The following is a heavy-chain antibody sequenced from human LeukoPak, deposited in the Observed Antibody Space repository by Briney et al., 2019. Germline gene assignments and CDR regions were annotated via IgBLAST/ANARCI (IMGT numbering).Heavy chain of an antibody. D-gene: IGHD2-2*01. Sequence: QTGGSLRLSCAASGSTFSSYWMSWVRQAPGKGLEWVANIKQDGNEINYVDSVKGRFTISRDNAKNSLYLQMNSLRAEDTAVYYCATEVGSPAIRSAFNIWGQGTMVTVSS. J-gene: IGHJ3*02. CDR2: IKQDGNEI. V-gene: IGHV3-7*01. CDR1: GSTFSSYW. CDR3: ATEVGSPAIRSAFNI.